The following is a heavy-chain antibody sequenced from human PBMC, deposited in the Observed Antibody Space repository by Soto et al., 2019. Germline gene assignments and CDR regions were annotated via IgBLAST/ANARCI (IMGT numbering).Heavy chain of an antibody. Sequence: QVHLVQSGAEVKKPGASVKVSCKVYGYTLSELCIHWVRQAPGKVLEWMGTFNPAHGERSYSQSFQGRVTMTEDTSTDTAYMDLRNLRPEDTAMYYCGTGYSGYDLLLLDFWGQGALVAVYS. D-gene: IGHD5-12*01. CDR1: GYTLSELC. CDR3: GTGYSGYDLLLLDF. CDR2: FNPAHGER. V-gene: IGHV1-24*01. J-gene: IGHJ4*02.